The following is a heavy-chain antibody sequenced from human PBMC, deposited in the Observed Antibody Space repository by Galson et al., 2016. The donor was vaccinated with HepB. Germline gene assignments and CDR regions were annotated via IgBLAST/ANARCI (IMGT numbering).Heavy chain of an antibody. CDR1: GYSFTSYG. Sequence: SVKVSCKASGYSFTSYGISWVRQAPGQGLEWMGWIGTYNGNTNYAPKLQGRVTMTTDTSTNTAYMEVRSLRSDDTAVYYCARDNSRTIFGVFFPKSLGYWGQGTLVTVSS. V-gene: IGHV1-18*01. D-gene: IGHD3-3*01. J-gene: IGHJ4*02. CDR3: ARDNSRTIFGVFFPKSLGY. CDR2: IGTYNGNT.